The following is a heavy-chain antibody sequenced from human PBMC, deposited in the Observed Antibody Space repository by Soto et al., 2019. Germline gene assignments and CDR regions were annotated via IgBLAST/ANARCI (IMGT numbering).Heavy chain of an antibody. V-gene: IGHV4-34*01. CDR2: INHSGST. D-gene: IGHD4-17*01. CDR1: GGSFSGYY. J-gene: IGHJ4*02. CDR3: ARGHRDSPYGGGLVAAYPAIHDY. Sequence: SETLSLTCAVYGGSFSGYYWSWIRQPPGKGLEWIGEINHSGSTNYNPSLKSRVTISVDTSKNQFSLKLSSVTAADTAVYYCARGHRDSPYGGGLVAAYPAIHDYWGQGTLVTVSS.